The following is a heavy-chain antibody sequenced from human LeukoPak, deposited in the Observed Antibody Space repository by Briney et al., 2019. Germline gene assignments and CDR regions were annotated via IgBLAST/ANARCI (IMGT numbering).Heavy chain of an antibody. V-gene: IGHV4-59*01. CDR2: IYYSGTT. D-gene: IGHD2-2*01. CDR1: GGSISSYY. CDR3: ARMEDRRYCSSTSCYPAGWFDP. Sequence: PSETLSLTCTVSGGSISSYYWSWFRQPPGKGLEWIGYIYYSGTTNYNPSLKSRVTISVDTSKNQFSLNLNSVTAADTAVYYCARMEDRRYCSSTSCYPAGWFDPWGQGTLVTVSS. J-gene: IGHJ5*02.